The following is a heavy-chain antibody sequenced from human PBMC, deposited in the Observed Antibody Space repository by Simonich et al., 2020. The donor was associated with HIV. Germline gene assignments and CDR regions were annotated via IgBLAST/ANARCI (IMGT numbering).Heavy chain of an antibody. CDR3: AREDGALDAFDI. Sequence: QVQLVQSGAEVKKPGASVKFSCKASGYTLTGYFMHWVRQAPGQGVGWMGRIDPKSGCTKRAQKFQGRVTMTRDTSINTAYMEVSRLRSDDTAVYYCAREDGALDAFDIWGQGTMVTVSS. V-gene: IGHV1-2*06. J-gene: IGHJ3*02. CDR1: GYTLTGYF. D-gene: IGHD3-16*01. CDR2: IDPKSGCT.